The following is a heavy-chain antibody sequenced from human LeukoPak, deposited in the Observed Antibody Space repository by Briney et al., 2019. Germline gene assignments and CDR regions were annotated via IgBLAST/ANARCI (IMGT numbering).Heavy chain of an antibody. Sequence: GGSLRLSCAASGFTFSSYAMHWVRQAPGKGLEWVAVISYDGSNKYYADSVKGRFTISRDNSKNTLYLQMNSLRAEDTAVYYCARDPASGWYGNYYYGMDVWGQGTTVTVSS. D-gene: IGHD6-19*01. CDR1: GFTFSSYA. CDR3: ARDPASGWYGNYYYGMDV. J-gene: IGHJ6*02. V-gene: IGHV3-30-3*01. CDR2: ISYDGSNK.